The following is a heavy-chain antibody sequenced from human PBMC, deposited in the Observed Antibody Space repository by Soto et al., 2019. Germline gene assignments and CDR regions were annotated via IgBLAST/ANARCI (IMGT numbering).Heavy chain of an antibody. J-gene: IGHJ3*02. Sequence: SETLSLTCAVYGGSFSGYYWSWIRQPPGKGLEWIGEINHSGSTNYNPSIKSRVTISVDTSKNQFSLKLSSVTAADTAVYYCVSGPYCSSTSCYRGDAFDIWGQGTMVTVSS. D-gene: IGHD2-2*01. V-gene: IGHV4-34*01. CDR1: GGSFSGYY. CDR2: INHSGST. CDR3: VSGPYCSSTSCYRGDAFDI.